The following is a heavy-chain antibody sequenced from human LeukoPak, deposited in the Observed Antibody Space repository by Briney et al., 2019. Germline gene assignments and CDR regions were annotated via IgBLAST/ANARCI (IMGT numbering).Heavy chain of an antibody. D-gene: IGHD3-10*01. V-gene: IGHV4-34*01. CDR3: ARGRGLRAVNNWFDP. CDR1: GGSFSGYY. Sequence: NPSETLSLTCAVYGGSFSGYYRTWIRQPPGKGLEWIGEVNHSGSTNYNPSLKSRVTISVDTSKNQFSLELTSVTAADTAVYFCARGRGLRAVNNWFDPWGQGTLVTVSS. CDR2: VNHSGST. J-gene: IGHJ5*02.